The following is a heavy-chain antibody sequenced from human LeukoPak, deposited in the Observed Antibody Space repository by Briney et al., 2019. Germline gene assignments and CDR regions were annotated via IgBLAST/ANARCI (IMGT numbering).Heavy chain of an antibody. J-gene: IGHJ4*02. CDR3: ARGPISSGWLRTPGYFDY. D-gene: IGHD6-19*01. V-gene: IGHV4-31*03. Sequence: SETLSLTCTVSGGSISSGGYYWSWIRQHPGKGLEWIGYIYYSGSTYYNPSLKSRVTISVDTSKNQFSLKLSSVTAADTAVYYCARGPISSGWLRTPGYFDYWGQGTLVTVSS. CDR1: GGSISSGGYY. CDR2: IYYSGST.